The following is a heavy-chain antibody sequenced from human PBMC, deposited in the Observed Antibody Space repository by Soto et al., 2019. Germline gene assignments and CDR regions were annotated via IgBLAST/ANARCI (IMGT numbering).Heavy chain of an antibody. Sequence: EVQLVESGGDLVQPGGSLRLSCAASGFTFGIYWMQWVRQVPGEGLVWVSRVNTDESMTNYADSVKGRFPISGDNARNSLYWEMNTLIVGNWAMYYCERPRRSGPPFAAFDVWAQGTLVPVSP. D-gene: IGHD3-3*01. J-gene: IGHJ3*01. CDR3: ERPRRSGPPFAAFDV. V-gene: IGHV3-74*01. CDR2: VNTDESMT. CDR1: GFTFGIYW.